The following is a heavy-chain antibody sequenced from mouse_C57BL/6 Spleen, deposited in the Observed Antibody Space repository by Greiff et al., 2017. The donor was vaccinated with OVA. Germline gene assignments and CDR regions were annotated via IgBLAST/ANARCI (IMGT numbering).Heavy chain of an antibody. CDR3: ARRVPAWFAY. CDR1: GFTFSSYG. CDR2: ISSGGSYT. V-gene: IGHV5-6*01. J-gene: IGHJ3*01. Sequence: EVQVVESGGDLVKPGGSLKLSCAASGFTFSSYGMSWVRQTPDKRLEWVATISSGGSYTYYPDSVKGRFTISRDNAKNTLYLQMSSLKSEDTAMYYCARRVPAWFAYWGQGTLVTVSA.